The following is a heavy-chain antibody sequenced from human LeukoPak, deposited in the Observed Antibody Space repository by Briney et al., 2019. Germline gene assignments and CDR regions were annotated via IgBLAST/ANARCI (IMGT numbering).Heavy chain of an antibody. CDR3: ARERTLYVSGSGYGMDV. V-gene: IGHV3-33*01. Sequence: PGGSLRLSCEASGFTFSRFGMHWVRQAPGKGLEWVAVIWYDGSNQDYADSVKGRFTISRDSSKNTLYLEMSSLRAEDTAVYFCARERTLYVSGSGYGMDVWGQGTTVTVSS. D-gene: IGHD3-10*01. CDR1: GFTFSRFG. CDR2: IWYDGSNQ. J-gene: IGHJ6*02.